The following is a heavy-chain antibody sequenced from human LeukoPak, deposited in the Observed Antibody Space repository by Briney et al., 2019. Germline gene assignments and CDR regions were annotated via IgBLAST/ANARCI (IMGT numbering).Heavy chain of an antibody. V-gene: IGHV3-23*01. Sequence: PSETLSLTCAVYGGSFSGYYWSWVRQAPGKGLEWVSAISGSGGSTYYADSVKGRFTISRDNSKNTLYLQMNSLRAEDTAVYYCAKDLQTFHDYSIKRDWFDPWGQGTLVTVSS. CDR2: ISGSGGST. CDR1: GGSFSGYY. CDR3: AKDLQTFHDYSIKRDWFDP. D-gene: IGHD4-11*01. J-gene: IGHJ5*02.